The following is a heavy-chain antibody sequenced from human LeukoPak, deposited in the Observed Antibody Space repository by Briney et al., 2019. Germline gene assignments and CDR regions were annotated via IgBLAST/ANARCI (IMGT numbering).Heavy chain of an antibody. D-gene: IGHD3-16*01. CDR3: ARGGRFGGVSPDLDY. J-gene: IGHJ4*02. V-gene: IGHV1-8*01. CDR1: GYTFTSYD. Sequence: ASVKVSCKASGYTFTSYDINWVRQATGRGLEWMGWMNPNSGNTGYAQKFQGRVTMTRNTSISTAYMELSSLRSEDTAVYYCARGGRFGGVSPDLDYWGQGTLVTVSS. CDR2: MNPNSGNT.